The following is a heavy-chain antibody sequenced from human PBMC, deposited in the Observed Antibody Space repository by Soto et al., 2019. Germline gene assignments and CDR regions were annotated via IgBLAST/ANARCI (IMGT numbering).Heavy chain of an antibody. J-gene: IGHJ4*02. CDR3: AKGGRLRSPFGL. CDR2: VSHSGYT. V-gene: IGHV4-34*01. Sequence: SETLSLTCAVYGESFSDNHWSWIRQPPGKGLEWIGEVSHSGYTVYNPSLKSRVTISLGASNNQFSLKLISATAADTAVYFCAKGGRLRSPFGLWGQGTLVTVSS. CDR1: GESFSDNH. D-gene: IGHD4-17*01.